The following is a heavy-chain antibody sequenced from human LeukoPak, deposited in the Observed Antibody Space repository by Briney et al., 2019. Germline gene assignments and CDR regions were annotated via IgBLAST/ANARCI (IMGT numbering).Heavy chain of an antibody. J-gene: IGHJ2*01. V-gene: IGHV1-69*05. D-gene: IGHD4-17*01. Sequence: SVKVSCKASGGTFSSYAISWVRQAPGQGLEWMGGIIPIFGTANYAQKFQGGVTITTDESTSTAYMELSSLRSEDTAVYYCARDAGVPVTTGWYFDLWGRGTLVTVSS. CDR2: IIPIFGTA. CDR1: GGTFSSYA. CDR3: ARDAGVPVTTGWYFDL.